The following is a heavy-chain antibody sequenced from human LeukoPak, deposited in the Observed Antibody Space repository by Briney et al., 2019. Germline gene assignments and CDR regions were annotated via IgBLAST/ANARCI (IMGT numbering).Heavy chain of an antibody. J-gene: IGHJ4*02. D-gene: IGHD5-12*01. V-gene: IGHV3-30-3*01. Sequence: PGGSLRLSCTGSGFTFGSYALHWVRQAPGKGLEWVGVTFSNGNIAYYGDSVKGRFTISRDNSKNTLYLQMNSLRSEDTAIYYCARGGVATVHFYFDYWGQGALVTVSS. CDR2: TFSNGNIA. CDR3: ARGGVATVHFYFDY. CDR1: GFTFGSYA.